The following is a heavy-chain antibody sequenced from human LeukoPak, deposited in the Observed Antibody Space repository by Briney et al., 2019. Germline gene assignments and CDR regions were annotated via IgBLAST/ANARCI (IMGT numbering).Heavy chain of an antibody. CDR3: ARRVNTMVRGVIFNWFDP. CDR2: IDPSDSYT. J-gene: IGHJ5*02. CDR1: GYSFTSYW. Sequence: GESLKISRKGSGYSFTSYWISWVRQMPGKGLEWMGRIDPSDSYTNYSPSFQGHVTISADKSISTAYLQWSSLKASDTAMYYCARRVNTMVRGVIFNWFDPWGQGTLVTVSS. D-gene: IGHD3-10*01. V-gene: IGHV5-10-1*01.